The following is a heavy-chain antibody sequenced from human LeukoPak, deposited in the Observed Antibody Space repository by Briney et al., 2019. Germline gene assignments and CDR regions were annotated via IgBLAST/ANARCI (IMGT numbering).Heavy chain of an antibody. D-gene: IGHD1-7*01. Sequence: GESLKISCKGSGCSFTSYWIGWVRQMPGKGLEWMGIIYPGDSDTRYSPSFQGQVTISADKSISTAYLQWSSLKASDTAMYYCARQRISITGTTGDFDYGGQGPLVTVSS. V-gene: IGHV5-51*01. J-gene: IGHJ4*02. CDR2: IYPGDSDT. CDR3: ARQRISITGTTGDFDY. CDR1: GCSFTSYW.